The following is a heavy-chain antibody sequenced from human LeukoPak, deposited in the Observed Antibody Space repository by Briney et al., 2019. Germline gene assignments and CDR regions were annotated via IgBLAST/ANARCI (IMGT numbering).Heavy chain of an antibody. J-gene: IGHJ4*02. D-gene: IGHD2-15*01. CDR1: GGSISSYY. CDR3: ATDPVGYCSSDSCYSVDY. CDR2: IYYSGST. V-gene: IGHV4-59*01. Sequence: PSETLSLTCTVSGGSISSYYWSWIRQPPGKGLEWIGYIYYSGSTNYNPSLKSRVTISVDTSKNQFSLKLSSVTAADTAMYYCATDPVGYCSSDSCYSVDYWGQGTLVTVSS.